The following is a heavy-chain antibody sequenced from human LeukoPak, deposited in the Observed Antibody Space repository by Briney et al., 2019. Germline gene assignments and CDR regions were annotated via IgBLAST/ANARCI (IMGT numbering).Heavy chain of an antibody. Sequence: GASVKVSCKASGGTFSGYTFSWVRQAPGQGLEWMGGIIPIFGTANYAQKFQGRVTITADESTSTAYMELSSLRSEDTAVYYCASASHITMLRGANDYWGQGTLVTVSS. J-gene: IGHJ4*02. CDR1: GGTFSGYT. CDR3: ASASHITMLRGANDY. V-gene: IGHV1-69*13. D-gene: IGHD3-10*01. CDR2: IIPIFGTA.